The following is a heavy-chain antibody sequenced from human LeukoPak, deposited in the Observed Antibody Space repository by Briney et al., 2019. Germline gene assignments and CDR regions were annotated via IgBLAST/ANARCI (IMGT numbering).Heavy chain of an antibody. Sequence: PGGSLRLSCGASGFTFSSYGMYWVRQAPGKGLEWVSAISGSGGSTYYADSVKGRFTISRDNSKNTLYLQMNSLRAEDTAVYYCAKNRIAAATPFDYWGQGTLVTVSS. CDR3: AKNRIAAATPFDY. D-gene: IGHD6-13*01. CDR1: GFTFSSYG. V-gene: IGHV3-23*01. CDR2: ISGSGGST. J-gene: IGHJ4*02.